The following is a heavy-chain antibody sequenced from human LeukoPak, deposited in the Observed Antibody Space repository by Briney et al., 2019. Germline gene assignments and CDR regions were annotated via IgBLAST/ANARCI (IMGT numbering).Heavy chain of an antibody. D-gene: IGHD4/OR15-4a*01. CDR1: GYSISSGYY. J-gene: IGHJ4*02. CDR3: ARHEYGAVGY. Sequence: PSETLSLTCAVSGYSISSGYYWGWTRQPPGKGLEWIGSIYHSGSTYYNPSLKSRVTISVDTSKNQFSLKLSSVTAADTAVYYCARHEYGAVGYWGQGTLVTVSS. V-gene: IGHV4-38-2*01. CDR2: IYHSGST.